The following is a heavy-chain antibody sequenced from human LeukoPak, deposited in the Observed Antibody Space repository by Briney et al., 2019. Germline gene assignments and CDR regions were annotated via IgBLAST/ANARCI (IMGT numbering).Heavy chain of an antibody. J-gene: IGHJ4*02. D-gene: IGHD1-7*01. Sequence: SVKVSCKASGGTFSSYAISWVRQAPGQGLEWMGGIIPIFGTANYAQKFQGRVTITADESTSTAYMELSSLRSEDTAVYYCARGRWGGGNWNYGRYYFDYWGQGTLVTVSS. CDR3: ARGRWGGGNWNYGRYYFDY. CDR2: IIPIFGTA. CDR1: GGTFSSYA. V-gene: IGHV1-69*13.